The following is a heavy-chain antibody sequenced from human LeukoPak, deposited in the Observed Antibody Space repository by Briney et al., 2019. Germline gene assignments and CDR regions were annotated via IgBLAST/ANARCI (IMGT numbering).Heavy chain of an antibody. CDR2: MNPNSGNT. V-gene: IGHV1-8*01. CDR1: GYTFTCYD. D-gene: IGHD3-22*01. CDR3: ARSYYDSSGYFLAAY. J-gene: IGHJ4*02. Sequence: ASVKVSCKASGYTFTCYDINWVRQATGQGLEWMGWMNPNSGNTGYAQKFQGRVTMTRNTSISTAYMELSSLRSEDTAVYYCARSYYDSSGYFLAAYWGQGTLVTVSS.